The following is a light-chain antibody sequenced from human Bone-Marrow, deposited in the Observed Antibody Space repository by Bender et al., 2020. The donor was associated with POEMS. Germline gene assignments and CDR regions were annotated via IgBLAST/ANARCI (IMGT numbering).Light chain of an antibody. J-gene: IGLJ1*01. CDR1: DSNFGGNN. CDR2: SNY. CDR3: CSYDGVGV. Sequence: QSVLTQPPSASGTPGQSVIISCSGTDSNFGGNNVNWYQHLPGTAPKLFVYSNYQRPSGVSNRFSGSKSGNTASLTISGLQAEDEADYYCCSYDGVGVFGTGTRVSVL. V-gene: IGLV1-44*01.